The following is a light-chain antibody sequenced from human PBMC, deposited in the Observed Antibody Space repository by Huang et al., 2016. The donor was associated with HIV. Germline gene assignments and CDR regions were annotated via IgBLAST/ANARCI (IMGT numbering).Light chain of an antibody. J-gene: IGKJ4*01. V-gene: IGKV4-1*01. CDR2: WAS. CDR3: QQYYHNPLT. CDR1: QSLFFSSNKRSY. Sequence: DIVMTQSPDSLTVSLGEKATINCRSSQSLFFSSNKRSYLAWYQQKPEQPPKLVISWASARETGVPDRFSGSGSETHFTLTINSLQADDVAVYYCQQYYHNPLTFGGGAKVEI.